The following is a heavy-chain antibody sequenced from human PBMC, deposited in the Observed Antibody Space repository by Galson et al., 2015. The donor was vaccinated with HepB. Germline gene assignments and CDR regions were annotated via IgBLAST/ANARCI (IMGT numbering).Heavy chain of an antibody. D-gene: IGHD3-22*01. CDR3: AKEDLYYYDSSGYPLAGPDY. Sequence: SLRLSCAASGFTFSSYGMHWVRQAPGKGLEWVAVISYDGGNKYYADSVKGRFTISRDNSKNTLYLQMNSLRAEDTAVYYCAKEDLYYYDSSGYPLAGPDYWGQGTLVTVSS. CDR2: ISYDGGNK. CDR1: GFTFSSYG. V-gene: IGHV3-30*18. J-gene: IGHJ4*02.